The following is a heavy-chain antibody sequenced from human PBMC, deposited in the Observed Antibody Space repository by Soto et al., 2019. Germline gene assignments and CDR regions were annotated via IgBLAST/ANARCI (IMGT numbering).Heavy chain of an antibody. CDR2: IYYSGST. CDR1: VVSISSYY. Sequence: ETLSLTCTFSVVSISSYYWSCIRHPPGKGLEWIGYIYYSGSTNYNPSLKSRVTISVDTSKNQFSLKLSSVTAADTAAYYCAREPRSTYYDFWSGETYYGMDVWGQGTTXT. CDR3: AREPRSTYYDFWSGETYYGMDV. V-gene: IGHV4-59*01. D-gene: IGHD3-3*01. J-gene: IGHJ6*02.